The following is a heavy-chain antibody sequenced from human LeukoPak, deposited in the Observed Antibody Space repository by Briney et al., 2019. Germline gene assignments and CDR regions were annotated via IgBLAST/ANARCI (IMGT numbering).Heavy chain of an antibody. Sequence: GGSLRLSCAASGFTFSDYYMSWIRQAPGKGLEWVSYISSASSYTNYADSVKGRFTISRDNAKNSLYLQVNSLRGEDTAVYYCASDYSGSSSFDYWGQGTLVTVSS. D-gene: IGHD1-26*01. CDR1: GFTFSDYY. J-gene: IGHJ4*02. CDR2: ISSASSYT. CDR3: ASDYSGSSSFDY. V-gene: IGHV3-11*06.